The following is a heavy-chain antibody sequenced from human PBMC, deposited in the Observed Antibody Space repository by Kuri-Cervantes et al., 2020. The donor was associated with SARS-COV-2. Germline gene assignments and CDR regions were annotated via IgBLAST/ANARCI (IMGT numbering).Heavy chain of an antibody. D-gene: IGHD3-3*01. CDR3: ARDGSEYYDFWSGYYFNPATKPGGSTKYYYYYMDV. CDR2: ISAYNGNT. Sequence: ASVKVSCKASGYTFTSYGISRVRQAPGQGLEWMGWISAYNGNTNYAQKLQGRVTMTTDTSTSTAYMELRSLRSEDTAVYYCARDGSEYYDFWSGYYFNPATKPGGSTKYYYYYMDVWGKGTTVTVSS. CDR1: GYTFTSYG. V-gene: IGHV1-18*01. J-gene: IGHJ6*03.